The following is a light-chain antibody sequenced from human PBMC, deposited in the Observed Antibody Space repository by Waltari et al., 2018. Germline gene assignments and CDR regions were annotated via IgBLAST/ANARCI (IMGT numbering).Light chain of an antibody. CDR3: CSYSGSSTSLG. CDR1: SSDVRNYNL. Sequence: QSALTQPASVSGSPGQSITISCTGTSSDVRNYNLVSWYQQHPGKAPKLMIYEVTKRPSGVSNRFSGSKSGTTASLTISGLQADDEADYYCCSYSGSSTSLGFGTGTKVTV. V-gene: IGLV2-23*02. CDR2: EVT. J-gene: IGLJ1*01.